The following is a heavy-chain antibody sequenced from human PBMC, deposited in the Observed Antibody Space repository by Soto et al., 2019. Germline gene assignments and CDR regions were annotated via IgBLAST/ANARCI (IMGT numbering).Heavy chain of an antibody. Sequence: QLQLQESGPGLVKPSETLSLTCTVSGGSISSSSYYWGWISQPPGKGLEWIGRTYYSGSNYYNPSLKSRVTISVDTSKNQCSLKLSSVTAADTAVYYCARQALVVAATRDYYYGMDVWGQGTTVTVSS. CDR3: ARQALVVAATRDYYYGMDV. V-gene: IGHV4-39*01. CDR2: TYYSGSN. CDR1: GGSISSSSYY. J-gene: IGHJ6*02. D-gene: IGHD2-15*01.